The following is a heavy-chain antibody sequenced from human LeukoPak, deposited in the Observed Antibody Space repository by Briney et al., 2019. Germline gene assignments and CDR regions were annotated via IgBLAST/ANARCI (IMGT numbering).Heavy chain of an antibody. D-gene: IGHD3-22*01. CDR3: AKSFAMIVDEGAFDF. Sequence: ASVKVSCKVSGYTLTELSMHWVRQAPGKGLEWMGGFDPEDGETIYAQKFQGRVTMTEDTSTDTAYMELSSLRVEDTALYYCAKSFAMIVDEGAFDFWGQGTLVTVSS. CDR2: FDPEDGET. V-gene: IGHV1-24*01. CDR1: GYTLTELS. J-gene: IGHJ3*01.